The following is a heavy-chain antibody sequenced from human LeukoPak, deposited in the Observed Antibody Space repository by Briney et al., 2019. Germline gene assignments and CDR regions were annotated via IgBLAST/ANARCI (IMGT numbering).Heavy chain of an antibody. D-gene: IGHD6-13*01. CDR2: ISYDGSNK. CDR3: ARCGVGVAAAAANC. V-gene: IGHV3-30-3*01. CDR1: GFTFSGYP. J-gene: IGHJ4*02. Sequence: AGGSLRLSCAASGFTFSGYPIHWVRQAPGKGLEWVAVISYDGSNKYYADSVKGRFTISRDNSKNTLYLQMNSLRAEDTAVYYCARCGVGVAAAAANCWGQGTLLTVSS.